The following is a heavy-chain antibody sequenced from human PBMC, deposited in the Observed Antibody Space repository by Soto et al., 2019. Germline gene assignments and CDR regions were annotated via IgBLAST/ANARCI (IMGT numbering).Heavy chain of an antibody. Sequence: ASVKVSCKASGYTFTSYGISWVRQAPGQGLEWMGWISAYNGNTNYAQELQGRVTMTTDTSTSTAYMELRSLRSDDTAVYYCARDPPYSSSWLPRTDAFDIWGQGTMVTVSS. CDR2: ISAYNGNT. V-gene: IGHV1-18*01. CDR1: GYTFTSYG. J-gene: IGHJ3*02. D-gene: IGHD6-13*01. CDR3: ARDPPYSSSWLPRTDAFDI.